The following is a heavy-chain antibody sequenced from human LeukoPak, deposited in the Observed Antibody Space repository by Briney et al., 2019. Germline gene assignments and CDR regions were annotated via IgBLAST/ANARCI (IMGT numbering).Heavy chain of an antibody. V-gene: IGHV3-53*01. CDR3: AGGQMFTSGGFDN. J-gene: IGHJ4*02. Sequence: PGGSQRLSCAVSGFSVSDKYMSWVRQAPGKGLEWVSVFYTGGDKYYAAFVKGRFTISRDNSNNMVFLQMNSLTVEDTALYYCAGGQMFTSGGFDNWGQGTLVTVSS. D-gene: IGHD6-19*01. CDR2: FYTGGDK. CDR1: GFSVSDKY.